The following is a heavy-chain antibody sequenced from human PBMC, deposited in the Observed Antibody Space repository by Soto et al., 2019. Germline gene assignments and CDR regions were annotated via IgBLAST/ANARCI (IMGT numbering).Heavy chain of an antibody. CDR1: GGSISSSSYY. CDR2: IYYSGST. V-gene: IGHV4-39*01. Sequence: QLQLQESGPGLVKPSETLSLTCTVSGGSISSSSYYWGWIRQPPGKGLEWIGSIYYSGSTYYNPSLKSRVTISVDTSKNQFSLKLSSVTAADTAVYYCARPIPRDLLVPALVGWFDPWGQGTLVTVSS. J-gene: IGHJ5*02. CDR3: ARPIPRDLLVPALVGWFDP. D-gene: IGHD2-2*01.